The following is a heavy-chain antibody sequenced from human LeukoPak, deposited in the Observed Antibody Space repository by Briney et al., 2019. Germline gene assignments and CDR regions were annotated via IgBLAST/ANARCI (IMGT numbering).Heavy chain of an antibody. CDR3: ARLAAAGVNYYYYMDV. D-gene: IGHD6-13*01. CDR2: IIPIFGTA. J-gene: IGHJ6*03. Sequence: SVTVSCKASGGTFSSYAISWVRQAPGQGLEWMGGIIPIFGTANYAQTFQGRVTITTDESTSTAYMELSSLRSEDTAVYYCARLAAAGVNYYYYMDVWGKGTTVTVSS. CDR1: GGTFSSYA. V-gene: IGHV1-69*05.